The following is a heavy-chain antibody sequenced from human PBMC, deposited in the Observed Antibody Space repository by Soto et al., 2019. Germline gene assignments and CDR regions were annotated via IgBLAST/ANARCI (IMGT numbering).Heavy chain of an antibody. D-gene: IGHD1-26*01. J-gene: IGHJ4*02. Sequence: EVQLVESGGGLVQPGGSLRLSCAASGFTFSDHYMDWVRQSPGKGLEWVGRIRNRANSHTTVYAASVKGRFTISRADSQNSVFLEMNSLKTEDTAVYYCATLERIVGGTWDYWGQGTLVTVSS. CDR1: GFTFSDHY. CDR3: ATLERIVGGTWDY. V-gene: IGHV3-72*01. CDR2: IRNRANSHTT.